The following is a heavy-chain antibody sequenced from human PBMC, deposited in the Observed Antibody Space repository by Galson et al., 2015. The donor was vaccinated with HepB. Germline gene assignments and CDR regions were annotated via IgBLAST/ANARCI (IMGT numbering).Heavy chain of an antibody. Sequence: ETLSLTCTVAGGSISGFYWSWIRQPPGKGLEWIGDIHYGGSTNYNPSLKSRVTISVDTSKNQFSLKLSSVTAADTATYYCARDSPNYDFWSGYGNWFDPWGLGTLVIVSS. CDR3: ARDSPNYDFWSGYGNWFDP. J-gene: IGHJ5*02. V-gene: IGHV4-59*12. D-gene: IGHD3-3*01. CDR2: IHYGGST. CDR1: GGSISGFY.